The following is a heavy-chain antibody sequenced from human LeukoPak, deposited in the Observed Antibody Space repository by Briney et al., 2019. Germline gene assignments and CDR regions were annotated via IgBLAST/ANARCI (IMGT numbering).Heavy chain of an antibody. CDR2: ISSSSSTI. Sequence: GGSLRLSCAASGFTFSSHSMNWVRQAPGKGLEWVSYISSSSSTIYYADSVKGRFTISRDNAKNSLYLQMSSLRAEDTAVYYCARVPSGTLNLDPYFDYWGLGTLVTVSS. CDR1: GFTFSSHS. V-gene: IGHV3-48*01. D-gene: IGHD1-1*01. J-gene: IGHJ4*02. CDR3: ARVPSGTLNLDPYFDY.